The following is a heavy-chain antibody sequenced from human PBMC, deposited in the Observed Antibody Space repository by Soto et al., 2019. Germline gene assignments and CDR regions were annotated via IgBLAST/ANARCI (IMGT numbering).Heavy chain of an antibody. D-gene: IGHD3-10*01. CDR1: GYTLTELS. CDR2: FDPEDGET. V-gene: IGHV1-24*01. Sequence: ASVKVSCKVSGYTLTELSMHWLRQAPGKGLEWMGGFDPEDGETIYAQKFQGRVTMTEDTSTDTAYMELSSLRSEDTAVYYCATVPYYYGSGSYPYNWFDPWGQGTLVTVSS. J-gene: IGHJ5*02. CDR3: ATVPYYYGSGSYPYNWFDP.